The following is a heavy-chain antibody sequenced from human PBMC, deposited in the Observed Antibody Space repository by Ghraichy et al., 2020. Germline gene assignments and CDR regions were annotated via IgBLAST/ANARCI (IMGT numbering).Heavy chain of an antibody. D-gene: IGHD3-3*01. CDR1: GGSVSSVDHF. J-gene: IGHJ5*02. Sequence: SETLSLTCTVSGGSVSSVDHFWGWIRQSPGRGLEWIGSMHYSGSSSYNPSLKSRVTMSVDTSKNQFSLKLTSVTAADTAVYYCARRNDIWSVWFDPWGQGTLVTVSS. CDR3: ARRNDIWSVWFDP. CDR2: MHYSGSS. V-gene: IGHV4-39*01.